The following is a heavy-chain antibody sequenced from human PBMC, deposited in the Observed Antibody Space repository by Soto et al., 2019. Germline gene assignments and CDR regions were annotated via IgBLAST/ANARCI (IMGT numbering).Heavy chain of an antibody. V-gene: IGHV3-21*01. J-gene: IGHJ4*02. Sequence: EVQLVESGGGLVKPGGSLRLSCAASGFTFSSYSMNWVRQAPGKGLEWDSSISSSSSYIYYADSVKGRFTISRDNAKNSLYLQMNSLRAEDTAVYYCARAAPTDLAASDYWGQGTLVTVSS. CDR2: ISSSSSYI. CDR3: ARAAPTDLAASDY. D-gene: IGHD6-13*01. CDR1: GFTFSSYS.